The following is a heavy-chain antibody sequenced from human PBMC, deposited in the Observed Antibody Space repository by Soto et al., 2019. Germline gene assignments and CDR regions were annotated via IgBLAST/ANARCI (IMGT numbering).Heavy chain of an antibody. J-gene: IGHJ2*01. CDR3: ARVATTWYFDL. CDR1: GCTFTSYY. CDR2: INPSGGST. Sequence: AAVKVSCKACGCTFTSYYMHWVRQAPGQGLEWMGIINPSGGSTSYAQKFQGRVTMTRDTSTSTVYMELSSLRSEDTAVYYCARVATTWYFDLWGRGTLVTVSS. D-gene: IGHD5-12*01. V-gene: IGHV1-46*01.